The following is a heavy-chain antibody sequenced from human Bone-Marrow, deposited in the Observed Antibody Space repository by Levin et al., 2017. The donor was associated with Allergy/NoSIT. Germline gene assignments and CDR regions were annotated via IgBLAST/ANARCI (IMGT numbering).Heavy chain of an antibody. J-gene: IGHJ6*02. CDR2: ISSSGFSI. Sequence: GGSLRLSCAASGFTFSDHYMTWIRQRPGKGLEWVSYISSSGFSIHYADSVKGRVTISRDNAKKSMYLEMNSLGGEDTSVYYCARSSKSGFYYGLDVWGQGTTVTVFS. V-gene: IGHV3-11*01. CDR3: ARSSKSGFYYGLDV. CDR1: GFTFSDHY. D-gene: IGHD4-11*01.